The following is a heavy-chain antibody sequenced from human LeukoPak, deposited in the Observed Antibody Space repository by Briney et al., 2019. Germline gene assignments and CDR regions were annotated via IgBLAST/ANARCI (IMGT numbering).Heavy chain of an antibody. V-gene: IGHV4-34*01. CDR3: ARTIIYYDSSGYRS. CDR2: INHSGST. CDR1: GGSFSGYY. Sequence: SETLPLTCAVYGGSFSGYYWSWIRQPPGKGLEWIGEINHSGSTNYNPSLKSRVTISVDTSKNQFSLKLSSVTAADTAVYYCARTIIYYDSSGYRSWGQGTLVTVSS. J-gene: IGHJ5*02. D-gene: IGHD3-22*01.